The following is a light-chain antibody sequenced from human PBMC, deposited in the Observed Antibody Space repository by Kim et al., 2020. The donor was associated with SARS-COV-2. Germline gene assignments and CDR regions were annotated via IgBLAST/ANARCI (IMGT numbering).Light chain of an antibody. CDR3: AAWDDSLSGYVV. V-gene: IGLV1-47*01. CDR2: RNN. CDR1: CSTIGSNY. J-gene: IGLJ2*01. Sequence: VTITCAEGCSTIGSNYVFWNQPLPGTAPKHLIYRNNQRPSGVPDRFSGSKSGTSASLAISGLRSGDEADYYCAAWDDSLSGYVVFGGGTQLTVL.